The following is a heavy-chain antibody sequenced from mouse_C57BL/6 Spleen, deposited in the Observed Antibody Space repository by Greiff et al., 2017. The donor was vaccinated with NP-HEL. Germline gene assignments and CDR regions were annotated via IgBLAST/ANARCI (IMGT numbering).Heavy chain of an antibody. Sequence: EVQLQQSGPELVKPGASVKIPCKASGYTFTDYNMDWVKQSHGKSLEWIGDINPNNGGTIYNQKFKGKVTLTVDKSSGTAYMELRSLTSEDTAVYYCARSLYDYAYFDYWGQGTTLTVSS. CDR3: ARSLYDYAYFDY. V-gene: IGHV1-18*01. D-gene: IGHD2-4*01. J-gene: IGHJ2*01. CDR1: GYTFTDYN. CDR2: INPNNGGT.